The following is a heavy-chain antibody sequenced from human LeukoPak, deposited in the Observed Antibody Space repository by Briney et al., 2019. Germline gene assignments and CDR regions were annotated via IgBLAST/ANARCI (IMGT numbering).Heavy chain of an antibody. D-gene: IGHD3-22*01. V-gene: IGHV3-21*01. CDR2: ISSSSSYI. J-gene: IGHJ4*02. CDR1: GFTFSSYS. CDR3: ARVVVIRLHFDY. Sequence: GGSLRLSCAASGFTFSSYSMNWVRQAPGKGLEWVSSISSSSSYIYYADSVKGRFTISRDNAKNSLYLQMNSLRAEDTAVYYCARVVVIRLHFDYWGQGTLVTVSS.